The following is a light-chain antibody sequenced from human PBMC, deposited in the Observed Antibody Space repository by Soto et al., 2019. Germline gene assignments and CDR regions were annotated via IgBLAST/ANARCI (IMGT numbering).Light chain of an antibody. CDR3: QHYNTYPWT. J-gene: IGKJ1*01. CDR1: QSISSW. CDR2: KAS. Sequence: DIQMTQSPSTLSASVGDRVTITCRASQSISSWLAWYQQKPGKAPKLLIYKASSLESGVPSRFSGSGSGTEFTLTISGLQPDDFATYYCQHYNTYPWTFGQGTKVDIK. V-gene: IGKV1-5*03.